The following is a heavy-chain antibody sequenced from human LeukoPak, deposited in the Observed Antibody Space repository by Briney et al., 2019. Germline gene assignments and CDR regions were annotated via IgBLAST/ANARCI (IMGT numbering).Heavy chain of an antibody. CDR1: AFTFSSYA. V-gene: IGHV3-30*04. D-gene: IGHD3-10*01. CDR2: ISYDGSNK. CDR3: ASAEVRGVLNWFDP. Sequence: AESLTLSCAASAFTFSSYAMHWDRQAQGKGLEWVAVISYDGSNKYYADSVKGRFTISRDNSKNTLYLQMNSRRAEDTAVYYCASAEVRGVLNWFDPWGQGTLVTVSS. J-gene: IGHJ5*02.